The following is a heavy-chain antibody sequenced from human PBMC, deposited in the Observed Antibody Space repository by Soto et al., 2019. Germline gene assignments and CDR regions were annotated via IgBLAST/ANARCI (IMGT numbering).Heavy chain of an antibody. CDR2: INPNSGGT. V-gene: IGHV1-2*04. CDR3: ARAGPISSGSYYWFDP. CDR1: GYTFTGYY. Sequence: QVQLVQSGAEVKKPGASVKVSCKASGYTFTGYYMHWVRQAPGQGLEWMGWINPNSGGTNYAQKFQGWVTMTRDTSISTAYMELSRLRSDDTAVYYCARAGPISSGSYYWFDPWGQGTLVTVSS. J-gene: IGHJ5*02. D-gene: IGHD3-10*01.